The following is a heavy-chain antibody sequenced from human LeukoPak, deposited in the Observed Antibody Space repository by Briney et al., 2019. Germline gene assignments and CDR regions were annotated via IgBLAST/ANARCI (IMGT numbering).Heavy chain of an antibody. CDR1: GFTFSSYS. V-gene: IGHV3-48*04. CDR3: ARDQGVWFGEPNWFDP. D-gene: IGHD3-10*01. Sequence: QAGGSLRLSCAASGFTFSSYSMNWVRQAPGKGLEWVSYISSSSSTIYYADSVKGRFTISRDNAKNSLYLQMNSMRAEDTAVYYCARDQGVWFGEPNWFDPWGQGTLVTVSS. J-gene: IGHJ5*02. CDR2: ISSSSSTI.